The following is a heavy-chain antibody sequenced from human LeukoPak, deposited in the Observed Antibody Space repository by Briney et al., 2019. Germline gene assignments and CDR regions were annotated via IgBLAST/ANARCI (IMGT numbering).Heavy chain of an antibody. V-gene: IGHV4-59*08. CDR2: IYYSGST. Sequence: PSETLSLTCTVSGGSISSYYWSWIRQPPGKGVEWIGYIYYSGSTNYNPSLKSRVTISVDTSKNQFTLKLSSVTAADTAEYYCARLEVLTVTTNDFDYWGQGTLVTVSS. J-gene: IGHJ4*02. D-gene: IGHD4-17*01. CDR1: GGSISSYY. CDR3: ARLEVLTVTTNDFDY.